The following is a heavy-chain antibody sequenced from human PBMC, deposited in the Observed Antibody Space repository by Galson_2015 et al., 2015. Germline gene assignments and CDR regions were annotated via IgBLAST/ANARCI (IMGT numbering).Heavy chain of an antibody. J-gene: IGHJ3*02. Sequence: SLRLSCAASGFFFSSYAMTWVRQSSGKGLEWVSTITSSGDIIRYADSVKGRFTTSRDNSRNTLFLQMSSLRVEDTAIYYCAKDPNGDYVGAFDTWGHGTLVTVSS. CDR2: ITSSGDII. CDR3: AKDPNGDYVGAFDT. V-gene: IGHV3-23*01. D-gene: IGHD4-17*01. CDR1: GFFFSSYA.